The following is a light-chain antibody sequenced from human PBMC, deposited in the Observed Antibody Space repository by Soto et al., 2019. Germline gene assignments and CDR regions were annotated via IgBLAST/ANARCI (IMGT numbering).Light chain of an antibody. CDR2: GSN. V-gene: IGLV1-40*01. J-gene: IGLJ3*02. CDR1: SSNIGAGYD. CDR3: QSYDSGLPWV. Sequence: QTVVTQPPSVSGAPGQRVTIFCTGTSSNIGAGYDVHWYQQLPGTVPKLLIYGSNNRPSGVPDRFSGSKSGTSASLAITGLQADDEATYYCQSYDSGLPWVFGGGTKLTVL.